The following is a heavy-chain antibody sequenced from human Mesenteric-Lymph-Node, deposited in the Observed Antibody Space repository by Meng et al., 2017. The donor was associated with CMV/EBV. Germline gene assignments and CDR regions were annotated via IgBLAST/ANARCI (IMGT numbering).Heavy chain of an antibody. V-gene: IGHV1-18*04. Sequence: KGSCKTSGYTMTDYSLTWVRQAPGQGLEWMAWISTYNGNTNYVPKLQGRVTVTTDTSTSTVYMELRSLRSDDTAIYYCARGRWGFDPWGQGTLVTVSS. D-gene: IGHD5-24*01. CDR2: ISTYNGNT. CDR3: ARGRWGFDP. J-gene: IGHJ5*02. CDR1: GYTMTDYS.